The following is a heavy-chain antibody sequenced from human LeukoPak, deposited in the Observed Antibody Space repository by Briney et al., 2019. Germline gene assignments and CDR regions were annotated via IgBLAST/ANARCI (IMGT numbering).Heavy chain of an antibody. V-gene: IGHV4-39*01. Sequence: KASETLSLTCTVSGGSISSSSYYWGWIRQPPGKGLEWFGSIYYSGSTYYNPSLKSRVTISVDTSKNRFSLKLSSVTAADTAVYYCARKDGSGSYDLDYWGQGTLVTVSS. CDR1: GGSISSSSYY. J-gene: IGHJ4*02. D-gene: IGHD3-10*01. CDR3: ARKDGSGSYDLDY. CDR2: IYYSGST.